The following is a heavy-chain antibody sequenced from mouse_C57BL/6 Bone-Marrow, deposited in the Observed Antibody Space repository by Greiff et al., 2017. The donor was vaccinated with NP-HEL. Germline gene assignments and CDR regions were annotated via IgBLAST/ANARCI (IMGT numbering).Heavy chain of an antibody. J-gene: IGHJ1*03. CDR1: GFNIKDDY. V-gene: IGHV14-4*01. CDR3: NWAWYFDV. CDR2: IDPENGDT. Sequence: VQLQQSGAELVRPGASVQLSCTASGFNIKDDYMHWVKQRPEQGLAWIGWIDPENGDTEYASKFQGEATITADTSSNTAYLQLSSLTSEDTAVYYCNWAWYFDVWGTGTTVTVSS. D-gene: IGHD4-1*01.